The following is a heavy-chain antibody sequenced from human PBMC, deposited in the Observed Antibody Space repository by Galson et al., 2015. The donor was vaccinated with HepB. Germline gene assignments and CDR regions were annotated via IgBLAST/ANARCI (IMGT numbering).Heavy chain of an antibody. CDR2: INHSGST. CDR1: GGSFSGYY. Sequence: TLSLTCAVYGGSFSGYYWSWIRQPLGKGLEWIGEINHSGSTNYNPSLKSRVTISVDTSKNQFSLKLSSVTAADTAVYYCARGRVLKGYYYYGMDVWGQGTTVTVSS. D-gene: IGHD2-8*01. V-gene: IGHV4-34*01. J-gene: IGHJ6*02. CDR3: ARGRVLKGYYYYGMDV.